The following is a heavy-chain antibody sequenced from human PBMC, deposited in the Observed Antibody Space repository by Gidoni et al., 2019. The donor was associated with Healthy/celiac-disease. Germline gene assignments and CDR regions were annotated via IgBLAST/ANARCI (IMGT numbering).Heavy chain of an antibody. CDR1: GYTLTELS. J-gene: IGHJ5*02. Sequence: QVQLVQSGAEVKKPGASVKVSCKVSGYTLTELSMHWVRQAPGKGLEWMGGFDPEDGETIYAQKFQGRVTMTEDTSTDTAYMELSSLRSEDTAVYYCATVPRTVIYGSSSRRRLYNWFDPWGQGTLVTVSS. CDR3: ATVPRTVIYGSSSRRRLYNWFDP. D-gene: IGHD6-6*01. V-gene: IGHV1-24*01. CDR2: FDPEDGET.